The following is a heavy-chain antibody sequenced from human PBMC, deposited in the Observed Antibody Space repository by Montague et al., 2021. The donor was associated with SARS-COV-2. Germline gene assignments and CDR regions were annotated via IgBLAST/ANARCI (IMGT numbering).Heavy chain of an antibody. D-gene: IGHD3-22*01. V-gene: IGHV4-61*02. Sequence: TLSLTCTVSGASISSTNYYWSWIRQPAGKGLEWIGRIYSSGVTNYNPSLKSRVSISIDTSKNGFSLKLSSVTAADTAVYYCARIINHFDSGGPPSLFDHWGQGIRVTASS. CDR1: GASISSTNYY. CDR2: IYSSGVT. J-gene: IGHJ4*02. CDR3: ARIINHFDSGGPPSLFDH.